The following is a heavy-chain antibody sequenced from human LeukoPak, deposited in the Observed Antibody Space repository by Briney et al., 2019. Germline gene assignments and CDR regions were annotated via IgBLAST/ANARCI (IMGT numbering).Heavy chain of an antibody. Sequence: SETLSLTCTVSGYSITSCSYWGWIRQPPGKGLEWIGSIYHGGSSYYNPSLKSRVTISVDTSKNQFSLKLSSVTAADTAVYYCARNGSSCSSTSCYGTPFDNWGQGALVTVSS. CDR1: GYSITSCSY. CDR2: IYHGGSS. D-gene: IGHD2-2*01. J-gene: IGHJ4*02. V-gene: IGHV4-38-2*02. CDR3: ARNGSSCSSTSCYGTPFDN.